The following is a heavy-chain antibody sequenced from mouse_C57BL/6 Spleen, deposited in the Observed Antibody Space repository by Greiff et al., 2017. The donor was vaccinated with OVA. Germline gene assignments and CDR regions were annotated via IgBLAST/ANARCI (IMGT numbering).Heavy chain of an antibody. J-gene: IGHJ4*01. CDR2: IDPSDSYT. CDR3: ARRAMDY. Sequence: QVQLQQPGAELVKPGASVKLSCKASGYTSTSYWMQWVKQRPGQGLEWIGEIDPSDSYTNYNQKFKGKATLTVDTSSSTAYMQLSSLTSEDSAVYYCARRAMDYWGQGTSVTVSS. V-gene: IGHV1-50*01. CDR1: GYTSTSYW.